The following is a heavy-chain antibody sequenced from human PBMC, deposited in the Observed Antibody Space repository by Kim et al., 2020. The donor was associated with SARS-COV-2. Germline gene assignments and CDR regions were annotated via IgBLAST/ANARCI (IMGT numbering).Heavy chain of an antibody. CDR1: GASISSHY. CDR3: AYSSDWSSEYFRY. D-gene: IGHD6-19*01. CDR2: IYNSGST. V-gene: IGHV4-59*11. Sequence: SETLSLTCAVSGASISSHYWCWIRLSQQTGMELIGYIYNSGSTSYNPSLTSRLTVSVDTYKNQFSLKLTSVTAADTAVYYCAYSSDWSSEYFRYWGQGTLVTVSS. J-gene: IGHJ1*01.